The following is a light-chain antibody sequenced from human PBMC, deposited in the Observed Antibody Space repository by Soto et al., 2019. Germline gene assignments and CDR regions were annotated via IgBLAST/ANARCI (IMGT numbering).Light chain of an antibody. CDR3: QQYNQWPLFT. J-gene: IGKJ3*01. CDR2: ATS. Sequence: EIVMTQSPVTLSVSPGERATLSCRASQSVSSNVAWYQQRPGQAPRLLIYATSTRATGIPARFSGSGSGTEFTLTISSLHSEDFAVYYCQQYNQWPLFTFGPGTKVDI. V-gene: IGKV3-15*01. CDR1: QSVSSN.